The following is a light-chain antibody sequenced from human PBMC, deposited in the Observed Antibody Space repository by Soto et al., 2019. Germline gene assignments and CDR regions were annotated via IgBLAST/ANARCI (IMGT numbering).Light chain of an antibody. CDR2: EVS. J-gene: IGLJ1*01. CDR1: SSDVGIYNY. V-gene: IGLV2-14*01. Sequence: QSALTHPAAVSSSPGHSISISCTGSSSDVGIYNYVSWYQQHPGKVPQLIIYEVSNRPSGVSNRFSGSKSGNTASLTISGLQAEDEADYYCSSYTTSSTRVFGTGTKVTVL. CDR3: SSYTTSSTRV.